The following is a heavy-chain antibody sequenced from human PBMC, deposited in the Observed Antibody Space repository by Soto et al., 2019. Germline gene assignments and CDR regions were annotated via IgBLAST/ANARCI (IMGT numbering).Heavy chain of an antibody. CDR3: IKGLNIDYNSAWFYFDY. V-gene: IGHV3-9*01. Sequence: EVQLVESGGGLVQPGRSLRLSCAASGFKFDDYTMHWVRQTPGKGLEWVSSISWSGNNLDYRDSVKGRFTISRDNAKNSLYLKMNSLRVEDTALYYCIKGLNIDYNSAWFYFDYWGQGTVVTVSS. J-gene: IGHJ4*02. CDR1: GFKFDDYT. D-gene: IGHD6-19*01. CDR2: ISWSGNNL.